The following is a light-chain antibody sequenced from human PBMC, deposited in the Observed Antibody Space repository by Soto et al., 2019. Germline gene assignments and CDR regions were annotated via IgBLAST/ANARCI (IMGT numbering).Light chain of an antibody. J-gene: IGKJ2*01. CDR2: WAS. CDR3: QQYYSTPYT. V-gene: IGKV4-1*01. CDR1: QSVLFSSNNKNY. Sequence: DIVMTQSPDSLAVSLGERASINCKSSQSVLFSSNNKNYLAWYQQKPGQPPNLLISWASTRDSGVPERFSGSGSGTEFTLTISGLQAEDVAVYYCQQYYSTPYTFGQGTKLEI.